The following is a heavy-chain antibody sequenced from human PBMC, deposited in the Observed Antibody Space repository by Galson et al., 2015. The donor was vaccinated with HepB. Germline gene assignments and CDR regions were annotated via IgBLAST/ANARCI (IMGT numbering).Heavy chain of an antibody. J-gene: IGHJ4*02. Sequence: QFGAEVKKPGESLKITCKGSGYSFNSYWIGWVRQMPGKGLERMGIIYPGDSDTRYSQSFQGQVTISADKSISTAYLQLSSLKASDTAMYYCARTALNWGIGDLGQATLFTVSS. CDR2: IYPGDSDT. V-gene: IGHV5-51*03. D-gene: IGHD7-27*01. CDR3: ARTALNWGIGD. CDR1: GYSFNSYW.